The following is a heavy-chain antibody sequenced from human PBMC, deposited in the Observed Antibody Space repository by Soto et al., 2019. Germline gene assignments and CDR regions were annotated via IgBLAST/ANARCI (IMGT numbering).Heavy chain of an antibody. V-gene: IGHV4-31*03. CDR3: ARTSYSSSWYSTSFDY. CDR2: IYYSGST. J-gene: IGHJ4*02. D-gene: IGHD6-13*01. Sequence: SETLSLTCTVSGGSISSGGYYWSWIRQHPGKGLEWIGYIYYSGSTYYNPSLKSRVTISVDTSKNQFSLKLSSVTAADTAVYYCARTSYSSSWYSTSFDYWGQGTLVTVSS. CDR1: GGSISSGGYY.